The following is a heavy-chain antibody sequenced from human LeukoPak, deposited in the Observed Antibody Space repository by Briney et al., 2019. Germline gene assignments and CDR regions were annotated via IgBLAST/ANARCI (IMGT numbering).Heavy chain of an antibody. J-gene: IGHJ4*02. CDR1: GFTFNSYS. CDR2: ISTTSSRI. Sequence: GGSLRLSCAASGFTFNSYSMNWVRQAPGKGLEWVSSISTTSSRIYYADSVKGRFTISRDNAKNSLYLQMNSLRAEDTAVYYCARVNGSGSYYIDYWGQGTLVTVSS. D-gene: IGHD3-10*01. CDR3: ARVNGSGSYYIDY. V-gene: IGHV3-21*01.